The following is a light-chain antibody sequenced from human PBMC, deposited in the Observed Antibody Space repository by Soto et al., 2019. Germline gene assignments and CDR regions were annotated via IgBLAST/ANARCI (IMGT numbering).Light chain of an antibody. Sequence: EIVLTQSPGTLSLSPGERATLSCRASQSVSSSYLAWYQQKPGQAPRLLIYGASSRATGIPDRFSGSGSGTDFTLTISRLEPEDIAVYYCQEDGSRPWTFGQGNKVEIK. J-gene: IGKJ1*01. CDR2: GAS. V-gene: IGKV3-20*01. CDR1: QSVSSSY. CDR3: QEDGSRPWT.